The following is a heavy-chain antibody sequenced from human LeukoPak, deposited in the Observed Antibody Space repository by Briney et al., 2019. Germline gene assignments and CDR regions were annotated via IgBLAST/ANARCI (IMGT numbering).Heavy chain of an antibody. CDR3: VSIVGTAVADET. CDR1: GFTFSSYA. J-gene: IGHJ5*02. Sequence: GGSLRLSCAASGFTFSSYAMRWVRQAPGKGLEWVSAISGSGGSTYYADSVKGRFTISRDNSKNTLYLQMNSLRAEDTAVYYCVSIVGTAVADETWGQGTLVTVSS. CDR2: ISGSGGST. V-gene: IGHV3-23*01. D-gene: IGHD6-19*01.